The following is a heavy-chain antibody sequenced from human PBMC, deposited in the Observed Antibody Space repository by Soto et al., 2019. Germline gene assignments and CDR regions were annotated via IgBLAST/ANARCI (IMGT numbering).Heavy chain of an antibody. D-gene: IGHD2-2*03. J-gene: IGHJ5*02. CDR3: DNRTLDPSAPRCWFDT. CDR1: GFSLSTSGVG. V-gene: IGHV2-5*01. CDR2: IYWNDDK. Sequence: SGPTLVNPTQTLTLTCTFSGFSLSTSGVGVGWIRQPPGKALEWLALIYWNDDKRYSPSLKSRLTITKDTSKNQVVLTMTNMDPVETATSYCDNRTLDPSAPRCWFDTWGQGTLVTVSS.